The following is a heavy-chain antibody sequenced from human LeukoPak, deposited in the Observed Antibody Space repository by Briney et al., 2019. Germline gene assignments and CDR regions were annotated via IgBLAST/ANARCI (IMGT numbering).Heavy chain of an antibody. CDR2: IKQDGSEK. V-gene: IGHV3-7*01. CDR3: ARNTYYYDSSGYYGSLCDY. Sequence: GGSLRLSCAASGFTFSSYWMSWVRQAPGKGLEWVANIKQDGSEKYYVDSVKGRFTISRDNAKNSLYLQMNSLRAEDTAVYYCARNTYYYDSSGYYGSLCDYWGQGTLVTVSS. D-gene: IGHD3-22*01. CDR1: GFTFSSYW. J-gene: IGHJ4*02.